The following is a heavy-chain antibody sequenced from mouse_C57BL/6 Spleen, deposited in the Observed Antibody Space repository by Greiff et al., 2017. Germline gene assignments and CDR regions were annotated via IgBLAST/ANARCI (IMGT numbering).Heavy chain of an antibody. V-gene: IGHV1-52*01. CDR3: ARGGRILRVDY. Sequence: VQLQQPGAELVRPGASVKLSCKASGYTFTSYWMHWVKQRPIQGLEWIGNIDPSDSETHYNQKFKDKATLTVDKSSSTAYMQLSSLTAEDSAVYDRARGGRILRVDYWGQGTSVTVSA. J-gene: IGHJ4*01. CDR2: IDPSDSET. CDR1: GYTFTSYW. D-gene: IGHD3-1*01.